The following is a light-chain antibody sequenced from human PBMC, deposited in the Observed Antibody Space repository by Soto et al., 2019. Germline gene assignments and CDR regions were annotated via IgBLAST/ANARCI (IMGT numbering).Light chain of an antibody. CDR3: AAWDDSLNGPSVV. Sequence: QSVLTQPPSASGTPGQRVTISCSGSSSNIGSNTVNWYQQLPGTAPKLLIYSNNQRPSGVPDRFSGSKSGTSASLAISGLQSEDEADYYCAAWDDSLNGPSVVFDEGTKLTVL. J-gene: IGLJ2*01. V-gene: IGLV1-44*01. CDR2: SNN. CDR1: SSNIGSNT.